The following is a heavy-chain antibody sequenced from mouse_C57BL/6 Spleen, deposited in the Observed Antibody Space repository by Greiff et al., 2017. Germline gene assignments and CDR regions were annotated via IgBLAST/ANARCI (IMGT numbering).Heavy chain of an antibody. V-gene: IGHV1-76*01. CDR3: ARETTAGPSMDY. CDR2: IYPGSGNT. Sequence: VQLQQSGAELVRPGASVQLSCKASGYTFTDYYINWVKQRPGQGLEWIARIYPGSGNTYYNEKFKGKATLTAEKSSSTADMQRSSLTSEDSAVYFCARETTAGPSMDYWGQGTSVTVSS. J-gene: IGHJ4*01. D-gene: IGHD1-2*01. CDR1: GYTFTDYY.